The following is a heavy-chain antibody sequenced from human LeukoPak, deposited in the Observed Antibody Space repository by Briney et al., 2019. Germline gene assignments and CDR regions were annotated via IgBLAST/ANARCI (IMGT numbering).Heavy chain of an antibody. J-gene: IGHJ3*02. Sequence: ASVKVSCKASGYTFTSYDINWVRRATGQGLEWMGWMNPNSGNTGYAQKFQGRVTMTRNTSISTAYMELSSLRSEDTAVYYCASPVGAETDAFDIWGQGTMVTVSS. CDR3: ASPVGAETDAFDI. CDR2: MNPNSGNT. CDR1: GYTFTSYD. D-gene: IGHD4-17*01. V-gene: IGHV1-8*01.